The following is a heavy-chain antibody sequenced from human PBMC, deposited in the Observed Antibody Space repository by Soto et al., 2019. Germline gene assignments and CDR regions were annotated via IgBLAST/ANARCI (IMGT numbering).Heavy chain of an antibody. V-gene: IGHV3-74*01. Sequence: GGSLRRSCAASGFTFSIYCMHWVRQAPGTGLAWVSRTCRNGGETDYAESVKGRFTISRDDAKNTLYLQMNSLRDEDTAVYYCVRYRHTDSIGHSYRDPPAIWGQGTLVTVSS. D-gene: IGHD3-22*01. CDR2: TCRNGGET. CDR1: GFTFSIYC. CDR3: VRYRHTDSIGHSYRDPPAI. J-gene: IGHJ3*02.